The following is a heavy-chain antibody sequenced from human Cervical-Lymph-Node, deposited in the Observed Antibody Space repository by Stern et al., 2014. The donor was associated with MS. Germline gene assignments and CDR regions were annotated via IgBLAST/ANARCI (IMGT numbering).Heavy chain of an antibody. J-gene: IGHJ6*02. V-gene: IGHV4-4*07. CDR2: INTFGST. D-gene: IGHD3-10*01. CDR3: ARGVLGFGEFPYGMDV. CDR1: GGSISSYY. Sequence: QVQLQESGPGKVKPSETLSLTCSVSGGSISSYYCSWVRQHAGKGLEWIGRINTFGSTNFNPSLRSRLTMSVDTSKTQFSLKLKSVTAADTAVYYCARGVLGFGEFPYGMDVWGQGTTVTVSS.